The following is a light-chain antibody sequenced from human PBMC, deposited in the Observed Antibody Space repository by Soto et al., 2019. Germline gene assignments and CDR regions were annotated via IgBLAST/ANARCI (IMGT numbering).Light chain of an antibody. Sequence: QSALTQPASVSGSPGQSITISCTGTSSDVGGYNYVSWYQQHPSKAPKLMIYEVSDRPSGVSNRFSGSKSGNTASLTISGLQAEDEADYYCCSYTSTSTRVVFGGGTKLTVL. CDR3: CSYTSTSTRVV. J-gene: IGLJ2*01. CDR2: EVS. CDR1: SSDVGGYNY. V-gene: IGLV2-14*01.